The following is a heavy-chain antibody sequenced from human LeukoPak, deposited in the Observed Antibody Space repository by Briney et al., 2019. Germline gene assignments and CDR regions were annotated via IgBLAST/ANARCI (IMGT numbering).Heavy chain of an antibody. CDR2: INPNSADT. V-gene: IGHV1-2*02. Sequence: ASVKVSCKASGYTFTDYYMHWVRQAPGQRLEWMGWINPNSADTKYAQTIQDRVTMTRDTSISTAYVELSRLTSDDTAVYYCARGSALQGSRFPFAYWGQGTLVTVSS. D-gene: IGHD4-11*01. CDR3: ARGSALQGSRFPFAY. J-gene: IGHJ4*02. CDR1: GYTFTDYY.